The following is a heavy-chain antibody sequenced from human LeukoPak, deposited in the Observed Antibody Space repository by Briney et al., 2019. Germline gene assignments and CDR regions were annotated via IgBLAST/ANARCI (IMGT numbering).Heavy chain of an antibody. V-gene: IGHV3-53*01. CDR1: GFTVSSNY. D-gene: IGHD4-17*01. Sequence: GGSLRLSCAASGFTVSSNYMSWVRQAPGKGLEWVSVIYSGGSTYYADSVKGRFTISRDNSKNTLYLQMNSPRAEDTAVYYCASRIEDYGDYVLDYWGQGTLVTVSS. CDR3: ASRIEDYGDYVLDY. J-gene: IGHJ4*02. CDR2: IYSGGST.